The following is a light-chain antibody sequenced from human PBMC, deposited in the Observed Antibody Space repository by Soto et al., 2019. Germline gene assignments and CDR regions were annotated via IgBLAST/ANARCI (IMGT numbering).Light chain of an antibody. V-gene: IGKV1-39*01. CDR3: QQSDSIPS. CDR2: DAS. CDR1: RSISTF. J-gene: IGKJ4*01. Sequence: DIQMTQSPSSLSASVGDRVNITCRASRSISTFLNWYQHKPGTAPNLLIFDASKLQSGVPSRFSGSASGTDFTLTIGSLHPEDVATYYCQQSDSIPSFGGGTKVEI.